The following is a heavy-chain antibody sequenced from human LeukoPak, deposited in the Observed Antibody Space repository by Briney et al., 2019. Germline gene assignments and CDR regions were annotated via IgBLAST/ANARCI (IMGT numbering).Heavy chain of an antibody. Sequence: PSETLSLTCTVSAGSISTYYWSWIRQPAGKGLEWIGRIYSSGSTNHNPSLKSRVTISVDTSKNQFSLKLSSVTAADTAVYYCARRLPLQTSRYSSSWYLPFLDYWGQGTLVTVSS. CDR2: IYSSGST. CDR3: ARRLPLQTSRYSSSWYLPFLDY. D-gene: IGHD6-13*01. CDR1: AGSISTYY. J-gene: IGHJ4*02. V-gene: IGHV4-4*07.